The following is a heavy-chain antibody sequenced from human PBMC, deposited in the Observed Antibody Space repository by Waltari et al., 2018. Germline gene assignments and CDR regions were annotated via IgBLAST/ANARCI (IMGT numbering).Heavy chain of an antibody. Sequence: EVQLVESGGGLVQPGGSLRLSCAASGFTFSSSAMSWVRQAPGKGLEWVSGIRNYDGTTYYADSVKGRFTISRDNSKNTLYLQMNSLRVEDTAVYYCAKDRGGTTGPSWFDSWGQGALVTVSS. J-gene: IGHJ5*01. CDR1: GFTFSSSA. CDR3: AKDRGGTTGPSWFDS. V-gene: IGHV3-23*04. D-gene: IGHD4-17*01. CDR2: IRNYDGTT.